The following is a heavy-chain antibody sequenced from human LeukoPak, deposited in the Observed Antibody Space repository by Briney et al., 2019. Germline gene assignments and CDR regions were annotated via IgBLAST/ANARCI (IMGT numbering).Heavy chain of an antibody. CDR1: GGSVNSGTYY. D-gene: IGHD5-24*01. J-gene: IGHJ4*02. CDR2: ISYSGST. CDR3: ARGGRWLQFNY. Sequence: SETLSLTCTVSGGSVNSGTYYWSWIRQPPGKGLEWIGYISYSGSTNYNPSLKSRVTISVDTSKNQFSLKLSSVTAADTAVYYCARGGRWLQFNYWGRGTLVTVSS. V-gene: IGHV4-61*01.